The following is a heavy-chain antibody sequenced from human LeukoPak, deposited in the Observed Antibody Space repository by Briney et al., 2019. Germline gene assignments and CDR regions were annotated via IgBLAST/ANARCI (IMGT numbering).Heavy chain of an antibody. D-gene: IGHD5-18*01. Sequence: GTSLRLSCAASGFTFSTYAMHWVRQAPGKGLEWVAVISFDGSKTYHADSLRGRLTVSRDNSKDTLYLQMNSLRAEDTAVYYCAKDLMGTAMDSWGQGTRVTVSS. CDR1: GFTFSTYA. CDR3: AKDLMGTAMDS. CDR2: ISFDGSKT. J-gene: IGHJ4*02. V-gene: IGHV3-30*18.